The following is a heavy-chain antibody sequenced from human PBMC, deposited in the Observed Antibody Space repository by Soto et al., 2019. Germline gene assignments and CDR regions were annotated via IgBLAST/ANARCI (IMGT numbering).Heavy chain of an antibody. D-gene: IGHD3-3*01. V-gene: IGHV3-7*01. CDR1: GFTFSSYW. J-gene: IGHJ6*02. CDR3: ARVQLGYDFWSGYYTGDYYYGMDV. Sequence: GGSLRLSCAASGFTFSSYWMSWVRHAPGKGLEWVANIKQDGSEKYYVDSVKGRFTISRDNAKNSLYLQMNSLRAEDTAVYYCARVQLGYDFWSGYYTGDYYYGMDVWGQGTTVTVSS. CDR2: IKQDGSEK.